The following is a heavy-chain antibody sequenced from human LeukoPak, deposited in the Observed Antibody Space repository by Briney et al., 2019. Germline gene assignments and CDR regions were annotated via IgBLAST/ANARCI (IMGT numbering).Heavy chain of an antibody. CDR2: IIPIFGTA. CDR3: ARRSGGSPTDAFDI. V-gene: IGHV1-69*13. D-gene: IGHD1-26*01. CDR1: GGTFSSYA. J-gene: IGHJ3*02. Sequence: ASVKVSCKASGGTFSSYAISWVRQAPGQGLEWMGGIIPIFGTANYAQKFQGRVTITADESTSTAYMELSSLRSEDTAVYYCARRSGGSPTDAFDIWGQGTMVTVSS.